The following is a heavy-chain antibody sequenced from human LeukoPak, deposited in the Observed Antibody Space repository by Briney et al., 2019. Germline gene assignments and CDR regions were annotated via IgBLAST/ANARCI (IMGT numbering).Heavy chain of an antibody. V-gene: IGHV4-39*07. CDR1: GGSINTPNYY. Sequence: SETLSLTCTVSGGSINTPNYYWGWIRQTPGKGLEWIGNIFYSGGTYYSPSLTSRVTISLDTSRNQFSLKLNSVTAADTAVYYCAKWLGRFNYMDVWGKGTTVTISS. CDR3: AKWLGRFNYMDV. CDR2: IFYSGGT. D-gene: IGHD6-19*01. J-gene: IGHJ6*03.